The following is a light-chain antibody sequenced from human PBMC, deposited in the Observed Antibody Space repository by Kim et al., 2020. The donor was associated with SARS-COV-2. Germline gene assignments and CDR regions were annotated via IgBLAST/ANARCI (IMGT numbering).Light chain of an antibody. J-gene: IGKJ4*01. V-gene: IGKV3-11*01. CDR1: QSVTGR. Sequence: LSPGERATLPCRASQSVTGRVSWYQQRPGQAPRLLIYDTSNRATGIPARFSGSGSGTDFTLTISSLEPEDFAVYYCQQRRSWPLTFGGGTKVDIK. CDR2: DTS. CDR3: QQRRSWPLT.